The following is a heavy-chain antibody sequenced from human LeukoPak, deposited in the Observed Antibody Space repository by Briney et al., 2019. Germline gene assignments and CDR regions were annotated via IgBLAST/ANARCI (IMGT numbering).Heavy chain of an antibody. D-gene: IGHD6-13*01. CDR3: ARAKGQQLDSNWFDP. J-gene: IGHJ5*02. CDR2: ISSSSSYI. V-gene: IGHV3-21*01. Sequence: PGGSLRLSCAASGFTFSSYSMNWVRQAPGKGLEWVSSISSSSSYIYYADSVKGRFTISRDNAKNSLYLQMNSLRAEDTAVYYCARAKGQQLDSNWFDPWGQGTLVTVSS. CDR1: GFTFSSYS.